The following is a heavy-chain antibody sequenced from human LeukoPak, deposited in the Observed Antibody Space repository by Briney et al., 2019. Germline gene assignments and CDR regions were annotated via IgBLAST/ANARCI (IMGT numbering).Heavy chain of an antibody. D-gene: IGHD2-21*01. CDR2: MNFNNGGT. J-gene: IGHJ3*02. CDR1: GFTFNGYY. CDR3: AREGSSGTGLDWYAFDI. Sequence: GASVRVSGTASGFTFNGYYVQWVRQAPGQGLEWVGWMNFNNGGTRYAPKFDGRITMTGDTSIGAIYMDLTDLRSDDTAIYYCAREGSSGTGLDWYAFDIWGQGTMVTVSS. V-gene: IGHV1-2*02.